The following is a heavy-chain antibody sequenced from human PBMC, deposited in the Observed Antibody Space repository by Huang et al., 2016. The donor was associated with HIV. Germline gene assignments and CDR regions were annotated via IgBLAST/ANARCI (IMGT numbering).Heavy chain of an antibody. CDR1: GGSFTGNY. CDR2: VNDSGAT. D-gene: IGHD3-3*01. Sequence: QMQLQQRGAGLLKPSETLSLTCGVSGGSFTGNYLTWIRQAPGKGLEGIGEVNDSGATTYNPSLNGRVTISLDKSNRELALNLRSVTAADTAVYYCARQWTILEWLLGLDVWCQGTTVIVSS. V-gene: IGHV4-34*02. J-gene: IGHJ6*02. CDR3: ARQWTILEWLLGLDV.